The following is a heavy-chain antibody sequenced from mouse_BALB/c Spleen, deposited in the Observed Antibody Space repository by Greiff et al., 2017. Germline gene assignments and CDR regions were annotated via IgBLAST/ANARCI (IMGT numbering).Heavy chain of an antibody. CDR1: GFSLSTSGMG. V-gene: IGHV8-8*01. D-gene: IGHD2-3*01. J-gene: IGHJ4*01. CDR2: IWWDDDK. Sequence: QVTLKVSGPGILQPSQTLSLTCSFSGFSLSTSGMGVGWIRQPSGKGLEWLAHIWWDDDKRYNPALKSRLTISKDTSSNQVFLKIASVDTADTATYYCARTMGYDGSFYAMDYWGQGTSVTVSS. CDR3: ARTMGYDGSFYAMDY.